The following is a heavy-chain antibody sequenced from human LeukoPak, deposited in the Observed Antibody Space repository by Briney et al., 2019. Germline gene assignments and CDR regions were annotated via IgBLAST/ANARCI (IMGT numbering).Heavy chain of an antibody. CDR2: IYYSGST. Sequence: SEALSLTCTVSGGSISSYYWSWIRQPPGKGLEWIGYIYYSGSTNYNPSLKSRVTISVDTSKNQFSLKLSSATAADTAVYYCARASGSGYAPDYWGQGTLVTVSS. V-gene: IGHV4-59*01. CDR3: ARASGSGYAPDY. CDR1: GGSISSYY. D-gene: IGHD5-12*01. J-gene: IGHJ4*02.